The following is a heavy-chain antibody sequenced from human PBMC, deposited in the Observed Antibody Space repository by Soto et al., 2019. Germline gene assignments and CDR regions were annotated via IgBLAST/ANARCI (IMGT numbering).Heavy chain of an antibody. D-gene: IGHD6-19*01. Sequence: NPSETLSLTCSVSGGSISGSYWSWIRQSPGRGLEWLGYVYYTGSTNYSPSLRSRVSISVDTSKNEFSLRLSSVTAADTAVYFCARSVAVPGAHIHYWGQGTQVTVSS. V-gene: IGHV4-59*01. J-gene: IGHJ4*02. CDR3: ARSVAVPGAHIHY. CDR1: GGSISGSY. CDR2: VYYTGST.